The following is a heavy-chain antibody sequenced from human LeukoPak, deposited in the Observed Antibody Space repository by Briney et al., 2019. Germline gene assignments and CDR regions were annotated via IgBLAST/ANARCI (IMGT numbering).Heavy chain of an antibody. CDR1: GFTFSSYS. CDR2: ISSSSSYI. J-gene: IGHJ4*02. Sequence: PGGSLRLSCAASGFTFSSYSMNWVRHAPGKGLEWVSSISSSSSYIYYADSVKGRFTISRDNAKNSLYLQMNSLRAEDTAVYYCARGGLGYFDYWGQGTLVTVSS. V-gene: IGHV3-21*01. CDR3: ARGGLGYFDY. D-gene: IGHD3/OR15-3a*01.